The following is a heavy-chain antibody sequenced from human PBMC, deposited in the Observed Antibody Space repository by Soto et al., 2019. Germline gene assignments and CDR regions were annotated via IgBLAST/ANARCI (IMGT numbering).Heavy chain of an antibody. CDR2: INGRGSPT. Sequence: EVQLLESGGGLVQPGGSLGLSCAASGFTFSIYAMSWVRQAPGKGPEWVSVINGRGSPTFYADSVKGRFTISRDNSKNTLYLQMNSLRAEDPAIYYCAKHIEGAGNWDFDLWGRGTLVTVSS. V-gene: IGHV3-23*01. CDR3: AKHIEGAGNWDFDL. D-gene: IGHD2-21*01. CDR1: GFTFSIYA. J-gene: IGHJ2*01.